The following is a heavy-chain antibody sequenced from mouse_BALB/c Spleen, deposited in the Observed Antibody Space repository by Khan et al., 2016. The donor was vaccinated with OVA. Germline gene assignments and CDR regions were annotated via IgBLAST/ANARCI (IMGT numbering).Heavy chain of an antibody. CDR1: GYNINDTY. CDR3: AYSLVLYTMDY. D-gene: IGHD1-2*01. V-gene: IGHV14-3*02. Sequence: VQLQQSGAELMKPGASVKLSCTVSGYNINDTYIHWVKQRPEQGLEWIGRIDPGNGNTKYDPTFQGNATMTADTSSNTAYLQLSSLTSDDSDATYCAYSLVLYTMDYWGQGTSVTVSS. J-gene: IGHJ4*01. CDR2: IDPGNGNT.